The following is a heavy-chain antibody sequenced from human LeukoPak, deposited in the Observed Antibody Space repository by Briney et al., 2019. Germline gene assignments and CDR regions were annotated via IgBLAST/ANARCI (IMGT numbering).Heavy chain of an antibody. CDR3: ARGWHLEWSHFDY. CDR1: GGSISSGDYY. CDR2: IYYSGST. J-gene: IGHJ4*02. D-gene: IGHD3-3*01. V-gene: IGHV4-30-4*08. Sequence: SQTLSLTRTVSGGSISSGDYYWSWIRQPPGKGLEWIGYIYYSGSTYYNPSLKSRVTISVDTSKNQFSLKLSSVTAADTAMYYCARGWHLEWSHFDYWGQGTLVTVSS.